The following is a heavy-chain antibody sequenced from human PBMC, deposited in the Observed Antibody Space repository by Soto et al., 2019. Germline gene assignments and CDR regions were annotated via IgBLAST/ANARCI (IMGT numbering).Heavy chain of an antibody. J-gene: IGHJ4*02. V-gene: IGHV1-18*04. CDR2: ISTYNGNT. CDR1: GYPFTSYG. CDR3: AIRGDFWGGYYNDY. Sequence: SVKVSCKASGYPFTSYGISWVRQAPGQGLEWMGWISTYNGNTNYAQKLQGRVTMTTDTSTSTAYMELRSLRSDDTAVYYCAIRGDFWGGYYNDYWGRGPLVTLSS. D-gene: IGHD3-3*01.